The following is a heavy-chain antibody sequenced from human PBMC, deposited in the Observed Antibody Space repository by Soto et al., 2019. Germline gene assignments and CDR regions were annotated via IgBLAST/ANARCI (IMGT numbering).Heavy chain of an antibody. V-gene: IGHV1-46*01. CDR1: GYTFTSYY. D-gene: IGHD6-19*01. Sequence: GASVKVSCKASGYTFTSYYMHWVRQAPGQGLEWMGIINPSGGSTSYAQKFQGRVTMTRDTSTSTVYMELSSLRSEDTAVYYCARMVSSGPYYYYGMDVWGQGTTVTVSS. CDR2: INPSGGST. CDR3: ARMVSSGPYYYYGMDV. J-gene: IGHJ6*02.